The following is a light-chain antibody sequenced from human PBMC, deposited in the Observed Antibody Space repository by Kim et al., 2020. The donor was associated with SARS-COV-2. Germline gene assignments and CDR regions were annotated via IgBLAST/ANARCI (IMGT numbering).Light chain of an antibody. CDR2: EDN. CDR3: QSYDSSNQV. J-gene: IGLJ6*01. Sequence: GKTVTISCTRSSGSIASNYVQWYQQRPGSSPTTVIYEDNQRPSGVPDRFSGSIDSSSNSASLTISGLKTEDEADYYYQSYDSSNQVFGGGTKVTVL. CDR1: SGSIASNY. V-gene: IGLV6-57*01.